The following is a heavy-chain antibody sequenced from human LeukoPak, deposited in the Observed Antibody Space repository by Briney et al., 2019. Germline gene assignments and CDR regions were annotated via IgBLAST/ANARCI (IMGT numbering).Heavy chain of an antibody. Sequence: LTGGSLRLSCAASGFTFSSYAMSWVRQASGKGLEWVGRIRSKANSYATAYAASVKGRFTISRDDSKNTAYLQMNSLKTEDTAVYYCTSIVGATTVHWGQGTLVTVSS. CDR1: GFTFSSYA. CDR3: TSIVGATTVH. J-gene: IGHJ4*02. CDR2: IRSKANSYAT. D-gene: IGHD1-26*01. V-gene: IGHV3-73*01.